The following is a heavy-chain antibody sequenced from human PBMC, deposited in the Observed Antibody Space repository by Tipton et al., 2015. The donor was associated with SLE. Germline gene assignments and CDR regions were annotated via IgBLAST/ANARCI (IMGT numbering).Heavy chain of an antibody. J-gene: IGHJ4*02. D-gene: IGHD4-11*01. CDR2: IYYSGST. CDR1: GYSISSGYY. V-gene: IGHV4-38-2*01. CDR3: AVDYSNYAYFDY. Sequence: TLSLTCAVSGYSISSGYYMGWIRQPPGKGLEWIGSIYYSGSTYYNPSPKSRVTISVDTSKNQFSLKLSSVTAADTAVYYCAVDYSNYAYFDYWGQGTLVTVSS.